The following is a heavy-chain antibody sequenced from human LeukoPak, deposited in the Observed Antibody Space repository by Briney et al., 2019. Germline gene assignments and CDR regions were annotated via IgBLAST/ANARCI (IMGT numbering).Heavy chain of an antibody. CDR1: GYTFTSYG. J-gene: IGHJ3*02. Sequence: RASVKVSCKASGYTFTSYGISWVRQAPGQGLEWMGWISAYNGNTNYAQKLQGRVTMTTDTYTRTAYMELRSLRSDDTDVYYCARYTRFIDFDIWGQGTMVTVSS. CDR3: ARYTRFIDFDI. D-gene: IGHD2-15*01. CDR2: ISAYNGNT. V-gene: IGHV1-18*01.